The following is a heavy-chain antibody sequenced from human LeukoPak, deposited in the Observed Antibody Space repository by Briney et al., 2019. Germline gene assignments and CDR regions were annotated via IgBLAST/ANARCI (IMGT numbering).Heavy chain of an antibody. CDR1: GFTFSSYM. J-gene: IGHJ4*02. Sequence: QPGESLRLSCAASGFTFSSYMMTWVRQAPGKGLEWVANIKQDESEKYYVDSVKGRFTISADNAKNPLYLQMNSLRAEDTAVYYCARVRSAVVVPAAIFGYWGQGTLVTVSS. CDR3: ARVRSAVVVPAAIFGY. CDR2: IKQDESEK. D-gene: IGHD2-2*02. V-gene: IGHV3-7*01.